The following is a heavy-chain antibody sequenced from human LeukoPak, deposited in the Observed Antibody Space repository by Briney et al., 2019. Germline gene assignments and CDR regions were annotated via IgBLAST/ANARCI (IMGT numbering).Heavy chain of an antibody. CDR1: GFTFSSYH. D-gene: IGHD3-3*01. V-gene: IGHV3-21*04. CDR3: AKTTIFGVVIIAPYD. J-gene: IGHJ4*02. CDR2: ISDRSSYI. Sequence: PGGSLRLSCAASGFTFSSYHMSWVRQAPGKGLEWVSSISDRSSYIYYADSVKGRFTISRDNSKNTLYLQMNSLRAEDTAVYYCAKTTIFGVVIIAPYDWGQGTLVTVSS.